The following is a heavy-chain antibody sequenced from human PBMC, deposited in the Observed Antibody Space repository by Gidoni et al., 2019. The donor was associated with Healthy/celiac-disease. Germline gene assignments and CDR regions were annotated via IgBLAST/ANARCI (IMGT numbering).Heavy chain of an antibody. CDR2: INPSGGST. CDR3: AREPAGGGSAFDI. V-gene: IGHV1-46*01. CDR1: GYTFTSYY. Sequence: QVQLVQSGAEVKKPGASVKVSCKASGYTFTSYYMHWVRQAPGQGLEWMGIINPSGGSTSYAQKFQGRVTMTRDTSTSTVYMELSSLRAEDTAVYYCAREPAGGGSAFDIWGQGTMVTVSS. J-gene: IGHJ3*02. D-gene: IGHD1-26*01.